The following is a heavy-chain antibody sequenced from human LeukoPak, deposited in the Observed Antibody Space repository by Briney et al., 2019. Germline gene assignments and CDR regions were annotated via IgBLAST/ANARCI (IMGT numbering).Heavy chain of an antibody. CDR1: GYTLTELS. Sequence: EASVKVSCKVSGYTLTELSMHWVRQAPGKGLGWRGGFDPEDGETIYAQKFQGRVTMTEDTSTDTAYMELSSLRSEDTAVYYCATGLRYSYYYGMDVWGKGTTVTASS. CDR3: ATGLRYSYYYGMDV. CDR2: FDPEDGET. V-gene: IGHV1-24*01. D-gene: IGHD4-17*01. J-gene: IGHJ6*04.